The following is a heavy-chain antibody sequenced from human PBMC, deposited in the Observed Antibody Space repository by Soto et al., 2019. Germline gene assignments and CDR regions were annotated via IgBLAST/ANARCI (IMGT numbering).Heavy chain of an antibody. V-gene: IGHV1-18*01. J-gene: IGHJ4*02. D-gene: IGHD6-19*01. Sequence: QVQLVQSGPEVKNPGASVKVSCKASGYTFKNYGIKWVRQAPGQGLEWVGWITTYNGNRYSAEKFQGRVTMTTDTSTSTTYMELKSLTSDDTGVYYCARDAQPKGVAADGASEYWGQGTLVTVSS. CDR2: ITTYNGNR. CDR3: ARDAQPKGVAADGASEY. CDR1: GYTFKNYG.